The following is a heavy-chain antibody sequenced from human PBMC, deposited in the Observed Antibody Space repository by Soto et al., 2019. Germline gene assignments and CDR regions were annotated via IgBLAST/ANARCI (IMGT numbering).Heavy chain of an antibody. V-gene: IGHV4-39*01. Sequence: SETLSLTCTVSGGSISSSSYYWGWIRQPPGKGLEWIGSIYYSGSTYYNPSLKGRVTISVDTSKNQFSLKLSSVTAADTAVYYCARLTTVTDYYYYGMDVWGQGTTVTVSS. J-gene: IGHJ6*02. CDR1: GGSISSSSYY. CDR2: IYYSGST. CDR3: ARLTTVTDYYYYGMDV. D-gene: IGHD4-4*01.